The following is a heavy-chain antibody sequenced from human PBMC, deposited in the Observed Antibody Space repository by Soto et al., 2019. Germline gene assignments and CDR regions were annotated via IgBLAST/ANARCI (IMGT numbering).Heavy chain of an antibody. CDR3: ANSGHFHSYIWCSWFDH. J-gene: IGHJ5*02. CDR1: GFTFSSYA. Sequence: GGSLRLSCAASGFTFSSYAMSWVRQAAGEVLEWVSAISGSGVSTYYADAVKGQFTIYRDNAKNTLYLQMNSLRAEATAVYYCANSGHFHSYIWCSWFDHWGQGTLVTVSS. V-gene: IGHV3-23*01. D-gene: IGHD2-8*01. CDR2: ISGSGVST.